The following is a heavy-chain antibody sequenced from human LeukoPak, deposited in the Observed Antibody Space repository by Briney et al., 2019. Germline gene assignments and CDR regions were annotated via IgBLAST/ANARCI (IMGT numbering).Heavy chain of an antibody. J-gene: IGHJ6*03. D-gene: IGHD1-20*01. Sequence: GGSLRLSCAASGFTFSSYAMHWVRQAPGKGLEWVAVISYDGSNKYYADSVKGRFTISRDNSKNTLYLQMNSLRAEDTAVYYCARDGITGSFYYYYMDVWGKGTTVTLSS. CDR3: ARDGITGSFYYYYMDV. CDR2: ISYDGSNK. V-gene: IGHV3-30-3*01. CDR1: GFTFSSYA.